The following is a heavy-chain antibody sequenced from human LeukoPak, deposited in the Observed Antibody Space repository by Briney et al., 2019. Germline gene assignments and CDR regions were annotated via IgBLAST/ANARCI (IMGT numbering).Heavy chain of an antibody. V-gene: IGHV5-51*01. CDR2: IYPGDSDT. D-gene: IGHD3-22*01. CDR1: GYSFTSYW. CDR3: ARPSPTYDSIGFDAFDI. Sequence: GEALKISCKGSGYSFTSYWIGWVRQMPGKGVEWMGIIYPGDSDTRYSPSFQGQVTISADKSISTAYLQWSSLKASDTAMYYCARPSPTYDSIGFDAFDIWGQGTMVTVSS. J-gene: IGHJ3*02.